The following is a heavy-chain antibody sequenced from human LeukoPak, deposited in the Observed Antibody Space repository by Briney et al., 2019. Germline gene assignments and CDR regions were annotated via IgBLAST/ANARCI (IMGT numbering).Heavy chain of an antibody. CDR2: IKEDASET. CDR1: GFTFRNYA. CDR3: ARGHYGLDV. J-gene: IGHJ6*02. V-gene: IGHV3-7*01. Sequence: GGSLRLSCAASGFTFRNYAMSWVRQAPRKGPEWVAYIKEDASETWYLDSVKGRFTISRDNAEKSLFLQMNSLRVEDTGVYYCARGHYGLDVWGQGTTVTVSS.